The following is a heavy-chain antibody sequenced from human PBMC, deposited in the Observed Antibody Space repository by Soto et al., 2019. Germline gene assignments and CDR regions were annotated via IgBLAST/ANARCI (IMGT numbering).Heavy chain of an antibody. D-gene: IGHD2-2*01. Sequence: PSETLSLTCAVYGGSFSGYYWSWIRQPPGKGLEWIGEINHSGSTNYNPSLKSRVTISVDTSKNQFSLKLSSVTAADTAVYYCARGRVVVVPAARTPPPNYYYYGMDVWGQGTTVTSP. V-gene: IGHV4-34*01. CDR1: GGSFSGYY. CDR2: INHSGST. CDR3: ARGRVVVVPAARTPPPNYYYYGMDV. J-gene: IGHJ6*02.